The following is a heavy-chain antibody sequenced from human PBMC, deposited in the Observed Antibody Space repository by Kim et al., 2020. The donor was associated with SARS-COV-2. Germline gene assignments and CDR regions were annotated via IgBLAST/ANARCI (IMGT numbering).Heavy chain of an antibody. Sequence: ASVKVSCKASGYTFTGYYMHWLRQAPGQGLEWMGRINPNSGGTNYAQKFQGRVTMTRDTSISTAYMELSRLRSDDTAVYYCARSLSMVRFLEWLLHWGQGTLVTVSS. CDR2: INPNSGGT. CDR1: GYTFTGYY. D-gene: IGHD3-3*01. V-gene: IGHV1-2*06. CDR3: ARSLSMVRFLEWLLH. J-gene: IGHJ4*02.